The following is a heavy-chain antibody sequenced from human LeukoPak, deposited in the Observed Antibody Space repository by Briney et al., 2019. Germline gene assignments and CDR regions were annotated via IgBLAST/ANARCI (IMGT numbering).Heavy chain of an antibody. D-gene: IGHD2-8*01. Sequence: PSETLSLTCTVSGGSISSISYYWGWIRQPPGEGLEWIGTIFYSGSTYYNPSLKSRVTMSVDTSKNQLSLKLTSVTAADTAVYYCARPQGLILHATYFDFWGQGALVTVSS. CDR1: GGSISSISYY. V-gene: IGHV4-39*01. CDR2: IFYSGST. J-gene: IGHJ4*02. CDR3: ARPQGLILHATYFDF.